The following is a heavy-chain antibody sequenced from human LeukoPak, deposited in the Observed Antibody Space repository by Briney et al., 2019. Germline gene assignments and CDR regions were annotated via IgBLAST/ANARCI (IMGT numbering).Heavy chain of an antibody. D-gene: IGHD4-17*01. CDR2: IYYSGST. Sequence: PSETLSLTCTVSGGSISSYYWSWIRQPPGKGLGWIGYIYYSGSTNYNPSLKSRVTISVDTSKNQFSLKLSSVTAADTAVYYCARHALPVAFDIWGQGTMVTVSS. J-gene: IGHJ3*02. V-gene: IGHV4-59*08. CDR1: GGSISSYY. CDR3: ARHALPVAFDI.